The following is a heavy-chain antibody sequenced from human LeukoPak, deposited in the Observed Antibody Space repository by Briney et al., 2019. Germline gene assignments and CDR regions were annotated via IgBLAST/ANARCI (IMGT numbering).Heavy chain of an antibody. CDR1: GGSISSGSYY. CDR2: IYTSGST. J-gene: IGHJ3*02. CDR3: AGAGDSSHFDDAFDI. D-gene: IGHD6-13*01. V-gene: IGHV4-61*02. Sequence: SETLSLTCTVSGGSISSGSYYWSWIRQPAGKGLEWIGRIYTSGSTNYNPSLKSRVTISVDTSKNQFSLKLSSVTAADTAVYYCAGAGDSSHFDDAFDIWGQGTMVTVSS.